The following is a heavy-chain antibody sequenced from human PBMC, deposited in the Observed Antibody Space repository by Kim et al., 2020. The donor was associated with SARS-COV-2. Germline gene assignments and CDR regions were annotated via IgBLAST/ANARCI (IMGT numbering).Heavy chain of an antibody. CDR3: AKDASEYCGGDCHY. J-gene: IGHJ4*02. Sequence: AHSGKGRFTITRDNSKNTLYLQMNSLRAEDTAVYYCAKDASEYCGGDCHYWGQGTLVTVSS. V-gene: IGHV3-23*01. D-gene: IGHD2-21*02.